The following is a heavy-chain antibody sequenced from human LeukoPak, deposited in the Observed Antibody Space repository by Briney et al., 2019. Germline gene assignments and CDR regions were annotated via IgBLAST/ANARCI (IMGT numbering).Heavy chain of an antibody. Sequence: PGGSLRLSCAASGFTFISYGMHWVRQAPGKGLEWVSSISGRGGSTYYADSVKGRFTISRDNAKNSLYLQMNSLRAEDTAVYYCARDPQKSYYYDSSGINWFDPWGQGTLVTVSS. V-gene: IGHV3-21*01. CDR2: ISGRGGST. CDR1: GFTFISYG. D-gene: IGHD3-22*01. J-gene: IGHJ5*02. CDR3: ARDPQKSYYYDSSGINWFDP.